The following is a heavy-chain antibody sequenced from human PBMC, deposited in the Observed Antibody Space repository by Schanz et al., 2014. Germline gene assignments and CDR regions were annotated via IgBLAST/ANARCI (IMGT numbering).Heavy chain of an antibody. CDR1: EFSFSSFG. CDR2: MSWNAGSL. V-gene: IGHV3-9*01. CDR3: ARDTAQSCIGPSCFEYFQH. J-gene: IGHJ1*01. D-gene: IGHD2-2*01. Sequence: EVQLVESGGGLVQPRGSLRLSCAASEFSFSSFGMHWVRQAPGKGLEWVSGMSWNAGSLGYGDSVKGRFTISRDNAKNSLYLQMNSLRAEDTALYYCARDTAQSCIGPSCFEYFQHWGQGALVTVSS.